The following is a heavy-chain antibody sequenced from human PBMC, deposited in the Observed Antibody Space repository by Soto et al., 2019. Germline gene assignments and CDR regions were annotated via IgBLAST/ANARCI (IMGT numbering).Heavy chain of an antibody. CDR1: GFTFNRKW. V-gene: IGHV3-7*01. Sequence: GGSLRLSCVASGFTFNRKWVDWVRRSRGQGLEFVAKISPDGSSKDYVDSVKGRFTISRDNAKNSLYLQMNTLRAEDPAVYYCATGFRSPPDYWGQGTLVTVSS. CDR3: ATGFRSPPDY. J-gene: IGHJ4*02. CDR2: ISPDGSSK.